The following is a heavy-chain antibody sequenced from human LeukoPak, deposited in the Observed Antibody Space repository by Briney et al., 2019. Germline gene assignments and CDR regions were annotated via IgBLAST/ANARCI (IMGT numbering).Heavy chain of an antibody. Sequence: PSETLSLTCTVSGGSIRSSYYYWGWIRQPPGKGLEWIGSIYDSGSTYYNPSLKSRVTISVDTSKNQFSLKLSSVTAADTAVYYCARRFWRTYGYFDYWGQGTLVTVSS. J-gene: IGHJ4*02. V-gene: IGHV4-39*07. CDR3: ARRFWRTYGYFDY. D-gene: IGHD2-8*01. CDR2: IYDSGST. CDR1: GGSIRSSYYY.